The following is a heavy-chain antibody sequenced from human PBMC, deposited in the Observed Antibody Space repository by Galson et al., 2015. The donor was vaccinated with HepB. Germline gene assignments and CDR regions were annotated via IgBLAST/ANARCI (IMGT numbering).Heavy chain of an antibody. Sequence: SVKVSCKASGGTFSSYTISWVRQAPGQGLEWMGRIIPILGIANYAQKFQGRVTITADKSTSTAYMELSSLRSEDTAVYYCARGWANKNWFDPWGQGTLVTVSS. J-gene: IGHJ5*02. CDR1: GGTFSSYT. CDR3: ARGWANKNWFDP. CDR2: IIPILGIA. V-gene: IGHV1-69*02. D-gene: IGHD6-19*01.